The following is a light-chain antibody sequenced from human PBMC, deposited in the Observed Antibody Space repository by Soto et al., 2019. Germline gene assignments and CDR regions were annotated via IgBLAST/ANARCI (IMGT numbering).Light chain of an antibody. V-gene: IGLV2-14*01. CDR1: NSDVGGFNY. CDR2: EVR. CDR3: NSYTSSSSYV. J-gene: IGLJ1*01. Sequence: QSALTQPASVSGSPGQSITISCTGTNSDVGGFNYVSWYQQNPGKAPKLLIFEVRNRPSGISNRFSGSKSGNTASLTISGLQAEDEADYYCNSYTSSSSYVFGTGTKLTVL.